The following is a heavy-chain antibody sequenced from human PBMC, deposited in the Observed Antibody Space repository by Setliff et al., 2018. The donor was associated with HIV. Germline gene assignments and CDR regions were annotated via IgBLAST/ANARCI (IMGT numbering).Heavy chain of an antibody. D-gene: IGHD3-22*01. CDR1: GFRLSTYG. J-gene: IGHJ4*02. Sequence: PGGSLRLSCVAAGFRLSTYGRHWGRQAPGKGLEWVTFIRSDGINKYHADSVKGRFTISRDNSKNTLYLEMNNLRTEDTAVYYCAKDISGYSYWGQGTPVTVSS. CDR3: AKDISGYSY. CDR2: IRSDGINK. V-gene: IGHV3-30*02.